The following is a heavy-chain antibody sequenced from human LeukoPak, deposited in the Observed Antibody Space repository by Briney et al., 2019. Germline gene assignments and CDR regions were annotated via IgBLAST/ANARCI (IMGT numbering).Heavy chain of an antibody. D-gene: IGHD3-16*01. CDR3: ARLRWGNQLAGFDS. J-gene: IGHJ4*02. CDR2: INTNTGNP. CDR1: GYTSTSYA. V-gene: IGHV7-4-1*02. Sequence: EASVKVSCKASGYTSTSYAMNWVRQAPGQGLEWMGWINTNTGNPTYAQGFTGRFVFSLDTSVSTAYLQISSLKAEDTAVYYCARLRWGNQLAGFDSWGQGTLVTVSS.